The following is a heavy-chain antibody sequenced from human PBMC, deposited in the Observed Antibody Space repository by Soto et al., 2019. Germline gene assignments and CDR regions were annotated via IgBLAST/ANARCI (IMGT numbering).Heavy chain of an antibody. CDR3: ARGPIVGAGDDAFDI. D-gene: IGHD1-26*01. J-gene: IGHJ3*02. V-gene: IGHV3-30-3*01. CDR2: ISYDGSNK. Sequence: QVQLVESGGGVVQPGRSLRLSCAASGFTFSSYAMHWVRQAPGKGLEWVAVISYDGSNKYYADSVKGRFTISRDNSKNTLYLQMNRLRAEDTAVYYGARGPIVGAGDDAFDIWGQGTMVTVSS. CDR1: GFTFSSYA.